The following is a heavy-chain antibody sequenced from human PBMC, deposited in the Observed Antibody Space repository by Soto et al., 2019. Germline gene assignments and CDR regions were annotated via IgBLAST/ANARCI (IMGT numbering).Heavy chain of an antibody. CDR3: ARDFTYYDYVWGSYPLDY. Sequence: QVQLVQSGAEVKKPGSSVKVSCKASGGTFSSYAISWVRQAPGQGLEWMGGIIPIFGTANYAQKFQGRVTITADESTSTAYMERSSLRSEDTAVYYCARDFTYYDYVWGSYPLDYWGQGTLVTVSS. CDR1: GGTFSSYA. D-gene: IGHD3-16*02. J-gene: IGHJ4*02. V-gene: IGHV1-69*01. CDR2: IIPIFGTA.